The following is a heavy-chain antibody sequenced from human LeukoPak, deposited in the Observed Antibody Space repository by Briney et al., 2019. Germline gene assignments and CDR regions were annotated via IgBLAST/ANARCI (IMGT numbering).Heavy chain of an antibody. D-gene: IGHD1-26*01. CDR3: ASSPDGATTAMFDY. J-gene: IGHJ4*02. CDR1: GFSFSDYY. Sequence: GGSLRLSCAASGFSFSDYYMSWIRQAPGKGLEWLSYISSSGRTIYYADSVKGRFTISRDNAKNSLYLQMNSLRAEDTAVYYCASSPDGATTAMFDYWGQGTLVTVSS. V-gene: IGHV3-11*04. CDR2: ISSSGRTI.